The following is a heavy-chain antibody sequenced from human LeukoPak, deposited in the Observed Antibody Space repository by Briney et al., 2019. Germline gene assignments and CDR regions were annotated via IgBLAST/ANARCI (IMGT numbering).Heavy chain of an antibody. CDR1: GYTCTSYT. D-gene: IGHD1-26*01. CDR3: ARDKAGATF. Sequence: ASLKVSCKASGYTCTSYTISCVRQAPGQGLEWMGWISAYNGNTDYAQKLQDRVTMTTDTSTSTAYMGLRSLRSDDTAVYYCARDKAGATFWGQGTLVTVSS. CDR2: ISAYNGNT. V-gene: IGHV1-18*01. J-gene: IGHJ4*02.